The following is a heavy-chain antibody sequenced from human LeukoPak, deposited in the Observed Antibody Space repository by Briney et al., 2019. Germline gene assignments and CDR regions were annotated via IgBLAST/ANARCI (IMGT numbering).Heavy chain of an antibody. CDR2: MNPNSGNT. J-gene: IGHJ3*02. Sequence: ASVKVSCKASGYTFTSFDFNWVRQATGQGLEWMGWMNPNSGNTGYAQKFQGRVTLTRDTSINTAYMELRSLRSDDTAVYYCARDAQAFDIWGQGTMVTVSS. CDR1: GYTFTSFD. CDR3: ARDAQAFDI. V-gene: IGHV1-8*01.